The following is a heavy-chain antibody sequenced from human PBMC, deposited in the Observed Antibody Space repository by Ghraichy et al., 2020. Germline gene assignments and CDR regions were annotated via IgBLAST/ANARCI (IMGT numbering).Heavy chain of an antibody. J-gene: IGHJ5*02. V-gene: IGHV4-59*01. CDR3: AGGGMYPLPKLKFFDP. D-gene: IGHD3-16*01. CDR1: GGSINDFY. Sequence: SETLSLTCTVSGGSINDFYWTWIRQSPGKGLEWIGYIYYRQRPYYNPSLESRVTISVDTSKNLFSLKLNSVTAADTAVYYCAGGGMYPLPKLKFFDPWGQGTLVTVSS. CDR2: IYYRQRP.